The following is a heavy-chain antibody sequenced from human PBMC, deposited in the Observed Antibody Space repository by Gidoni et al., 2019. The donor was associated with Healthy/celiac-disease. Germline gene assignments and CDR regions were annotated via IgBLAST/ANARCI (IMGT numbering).Heavy chain of an antibody. CDR3: ARGVVVVPAAIYYYGMDV. CDR1: GGTFSSYA. J-gene: IGHJ6*02. V-gene: IGHV1-69*01. D-gene: IGHD2-2*01. Sequence: QVQLVQSGAEVKKPGSSVKVSCKASGGTFSSYAISWVRQAPGQGLEWMGGIIPIFGTANYEQKFQGRVTITADESTSTAYMELSSLRSEDTAVYYCARGVVVVPAAIYYYGMDVWGQGTTVTVSS. CDR2: IIPIFGTA.